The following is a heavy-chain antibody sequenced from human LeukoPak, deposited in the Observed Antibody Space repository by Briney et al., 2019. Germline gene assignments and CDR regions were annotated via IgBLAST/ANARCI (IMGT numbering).Heavy chain of an antibody. D-gene: IGHD4-23*01. CDR1: GGSISSGTYY. CDR2: ISTSGST. Sequence: SETLSLTCTVSGGSISSGTYYWGWIRQPAGKGLEWIGRISTSGSTNYNPSLKSRITMSVDTSKNQFSLKLISMTAADTAVYYCARDGYGVKGHFDDWGQGTLVTVSS. V-gene: IGHV4-61*02. CDR3: ARDGYGVKGHFDD. J-gene: IGHJ4*02.